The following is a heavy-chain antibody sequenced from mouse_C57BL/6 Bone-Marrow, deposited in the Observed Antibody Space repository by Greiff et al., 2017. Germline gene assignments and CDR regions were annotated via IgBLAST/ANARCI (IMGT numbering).Heavy chain of an antibody. D-gene: IGHD2-4*01. CDR3: ARGQDYQYAIDY. Sequence: QVQLQQSGSELRSPGSSVKLSCKDFDSEVFPIAYISCVRQKPGLGFEWIGGIPSSIGRTVYGENFVDKATLDEYTLSNTAYLALHSLTSGDAASYYCARGQDYQYAIDYWGQGTSVTVSS. V-gene: IGHV15-2*01. J-gene: IGHJ4*01. CDR1: DSEVFPIAY. CDR2: IPSSIGRT.